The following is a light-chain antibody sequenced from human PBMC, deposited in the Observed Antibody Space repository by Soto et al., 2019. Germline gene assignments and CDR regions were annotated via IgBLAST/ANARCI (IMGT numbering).Light chain of an antibody. CDR1: QSVSSS. J-gene: IGKJ4*01. Sequence: EILMTQSPATLSVSPGERATFSCRASQSVSSSLAWYQQKPGQAPRLLIYGASTRATGVPARFSGSGSGTEFALTISSLQSEDFAVYYCQQCYNWPLTFGGGTKVEIK. V-gene: IGKV3-15*01. CDR3: QQCYNWPLT. CDR2: GAS.